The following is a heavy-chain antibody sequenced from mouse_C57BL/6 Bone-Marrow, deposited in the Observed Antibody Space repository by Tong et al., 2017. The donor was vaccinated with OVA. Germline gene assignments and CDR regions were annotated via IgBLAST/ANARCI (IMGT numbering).Heavy chain of an antibody. D-gene: IGHD2-12*01. CDR3: AKNYNCAY. CDR2: ISSGSSTI. CDR1: GFTFSDYG. J-gene: IGHJ2*01. V-gene: IGHV5-17*01. Sequence: EVQLQESGGGLVKPGGSLKLSCAASGFTFSDYGMHWVRQAPEKGLEWVAYISSGSSTIYYADTVKGRFTISRDNAKNSQFSQMTSLIYEDTDIYYYAKNYNCAYWGQVSTLAVAA.